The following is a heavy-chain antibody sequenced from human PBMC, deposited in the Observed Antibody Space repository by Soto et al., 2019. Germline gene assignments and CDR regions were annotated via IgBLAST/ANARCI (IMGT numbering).Heavy chain of an antibody. J-gene: IGHJ3*01. CDR3: ARPYSGGPNDPFDV. D-gene: IGHD1-26*01. Sequence: GESLKISCKGSGYSFTNYWIGWVSQMTGKGLEWMGIIYPGDSHAIYSPSFQGQVTMSADKSISTAYLQWSSLKASDTAMYYCARPYSGGPNDPFDVWGQGTMVTVSS. CDR1: GYSFTNYW. CDR2: IYPGDSHA. V-gene: IGHV5-51*01.